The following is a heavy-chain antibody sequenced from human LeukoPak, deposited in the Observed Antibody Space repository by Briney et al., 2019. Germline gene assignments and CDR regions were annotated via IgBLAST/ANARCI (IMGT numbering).Heavy chain of an antibody. CDR3: AKGAVAAAGDAYYYYYMDV. CDR2: ISGSGGST. J-gene: IGHJ6*03. D-gene: IGHD6-13*01. CDR1: GFTFGSYG. Sequence: GGTLRLSCAASGFTFGSYGMSWVRQAPGRGLEWVSAISGSGGSTYYADSVKGRFTISRDNSKNTLYLQMDSLRAEDTAVYYCAKGAVAAAGDAYYYYYMDVWGKGTTVTISS. V-gene: IGHV3-23*01.